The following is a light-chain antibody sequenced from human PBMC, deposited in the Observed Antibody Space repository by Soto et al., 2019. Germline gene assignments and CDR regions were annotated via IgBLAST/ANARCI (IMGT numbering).Light chain of an antibody. CDR2: GAS. Sequence: EIVMTQSPATLSVSPGKRATLSCRASQSIGSSLAWYQQKPGQAPRLLIYGASTRATSVPGRFSGSGFGTEFTLTINGLQSEDFAVYYCQQYDDWPPPFTFGPGTKVDI. J-gene: IGKJ3*01. V-gene: IGKV3-15*01. CDR1: QSIGSS. CDR3: QQYDDWPPPFT.